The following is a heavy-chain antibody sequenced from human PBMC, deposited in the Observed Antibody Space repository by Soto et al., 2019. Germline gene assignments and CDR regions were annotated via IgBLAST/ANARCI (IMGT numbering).Heavy chain of an antibody. CDR2: ISYDGSNK. J-gene: IGHJ6*03. CDR1: VFTFSRHG. V-gene: IGHV3-30*18. Sequence: SLRLSCASSVFTFSRHGLHWVRQAPGKGLEWVAVISYDGSNKYYADSVKGRFTISRDQSKNTLYLQMNSLRAEDTAVYHCAKGFRPTKYYYYMDVWGKGTTVTVSS. CDR3: AKGFRPTKYYYYMDV.